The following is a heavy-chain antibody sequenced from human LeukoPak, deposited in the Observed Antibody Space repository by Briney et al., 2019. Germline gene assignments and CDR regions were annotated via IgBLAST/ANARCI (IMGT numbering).Heavy chain of an antibody. J-gene: IGHJ4*02. V-gene: IGHV4-59*01. Sequence: SETLSLTCTVSGDSISTYYWSWIRQPPGKGLEWIGHIYYRVTSDYNPSLKSRVTMSVDMSTRQISLKLSSVTAADTAVYYCARAVGGDGSGSLWGPGTLVTVSS. D-gene: IGHD3-10*01. CDR1: GDSISTYY. CDR2: IYYRVTS. CDR3: ARAVGGDGSGSL.